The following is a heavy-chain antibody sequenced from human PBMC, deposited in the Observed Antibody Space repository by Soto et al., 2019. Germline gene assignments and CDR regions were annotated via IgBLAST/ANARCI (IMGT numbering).Heavy chain of an antibody. Sequence: QVQLVQSGAEVKKPGSSVKVSCKASGGTFSSYAISWVRQAPGQGLEWMGGIIPIFGTANYAQKFQGRVTITADESTSTAYMELSSLRSEDTAVYYCARGARVAAAGTGWTTDYWGQGTLVTVSS. J-gene: IGHJ4*02. CDR3: ARGARVAAAGTGWTTDY. CDR2: IIPIFGTA. V-gene: IGHV1-69*01. CDR1: GGTFSSYA. D-gene: IGHD6-13*01.